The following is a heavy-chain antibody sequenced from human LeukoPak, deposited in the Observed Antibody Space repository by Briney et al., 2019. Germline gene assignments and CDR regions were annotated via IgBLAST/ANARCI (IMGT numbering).Heavy chain of an antibody. CDR3: ARVGDCSGGSCYRGDMDV. J-gene: IGHJ6*03. V-gene: IGHV4-4*07. D-gene: IGHD2-15*01. CDR1: GGSISNYY. CDR2: ISTRGST. Sequence: PSETLSLTCTVSGGSISNYYWSWIRQPAGEGLEWIGRISTRGSTNYNPSLKSRVTMSVDTSKNQFSLKLSSVTAADTAVYYCARVGDCSGGSCYRGDMDVWGKGTTVTISS.